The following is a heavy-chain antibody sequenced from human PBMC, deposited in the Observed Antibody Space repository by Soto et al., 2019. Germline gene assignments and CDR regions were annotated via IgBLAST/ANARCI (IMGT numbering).Heavy chain of an antibody. D-gene: IGHD2-2*01. Sequence: LKISCKGSGYSFTIYWIGWVRQMPGKGLEWMGIIYPGDSDTRYSPSFQGQVTISADKSISTAYLQWSSLKASDTAMYYCARQAVPAAMYYYYYMDVWGKGTTVTVSS. J-gene: IGHJ6*03. CDR3: ARQAVPAAMYYYYYMDV. CDR1: GYSFTIYW. V-gene: IGHV5-51*01. CDR2: IYPGDSDT.